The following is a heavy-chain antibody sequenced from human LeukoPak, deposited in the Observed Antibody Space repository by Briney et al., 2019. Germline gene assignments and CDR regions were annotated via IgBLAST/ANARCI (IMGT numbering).Heavy chain of an antibody. D-gene: IGHD1-14*01. CDR1: GFPFSTTD. CDR2: ISGGGDWA. V-gene: IGHV3-23*01. CDR3: TGPPD. Sequence: PGGSLRLSCAASGFPFSTTDMTWVRQAPGKGPEWVSGISGGGDWAYYADSVKGRFTISRDNSKNTVSLQMNSLKTEDTAVYYCTGPPDWGRGTLVIVSS. J-gene: IGHJ4*02.